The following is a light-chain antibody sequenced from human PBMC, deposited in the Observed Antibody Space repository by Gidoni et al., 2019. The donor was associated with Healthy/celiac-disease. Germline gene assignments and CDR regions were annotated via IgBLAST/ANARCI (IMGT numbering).Light chain of an antibody. CDR1: KLGDKY. J-gene: IGLJ2*01. V-gene: IGLV3-1*01. CDR2: QDS. Sequence: SYELTQRPSASVSPGQTASITCPGDKLGDKYACWYQQKPGQTPVLVIYQDSKRPSGIPERFSGSNSGNTATLTISGTQAMDEADYYCQAWDSSTVVFGGGTKLTVL. CDR3: QAWDSSTVV.